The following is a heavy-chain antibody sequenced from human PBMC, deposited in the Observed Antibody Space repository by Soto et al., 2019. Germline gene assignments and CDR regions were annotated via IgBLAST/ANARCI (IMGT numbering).Heavy chain of an antibody. Sequence: PSETLSLTCTVSGGSISSGGYYWSWIRQHPGKGLEWIGYIYYSGSTYYNPSLKSRVTISVDTSKNQFSLKLSSVTAADTAVYYCARESYDSSGSWFDPWGQGTLVTVSS. CDR3: ARESYDSSGSWFDP. CDR2: IYYSGST. J-gene: IGHJ5*02. V-gene: IGHV4-31*03. D-gene: IGHD3-22*01. CDR1: GGSISSGGYY.